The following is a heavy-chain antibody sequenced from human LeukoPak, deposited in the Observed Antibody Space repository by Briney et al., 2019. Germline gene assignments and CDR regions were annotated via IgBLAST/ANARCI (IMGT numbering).Heavy chain of an antibody. D-gene: IGHD6-13*01. CDR1: GFTFDAYG. J-gene: IGHJ4*02. V-gene: IGHV3-30*18. Sequence: GGSLRLSCAASGFTFDAYGMHWVRQAPGKGLEWVAVISHDGTTNEYYSDSVKGRFTISRDNSKNTLYLQMNTLRTEDTAVYYCAKDSASLSSHFATYFDYWGQGTLVTVSS. CDR3: AKDSASLSSHFATYFDY. CDR2: ISHDGTTNE.